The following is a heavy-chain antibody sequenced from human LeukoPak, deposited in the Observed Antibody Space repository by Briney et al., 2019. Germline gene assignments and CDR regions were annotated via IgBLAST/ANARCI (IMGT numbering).Heavy chain of an antibody. CDR1: GYTCSIYG. D-gene: IGHD3-3*01. J-gene: IGHJ4*02. CDR2: ISAHTGKS. Sequence: ASVKVSCKASGYTCSIYGITWVRQAPGQGLEWMGWISAHTGKSDYAQKFQNRVTMTADTATSTAYMELRSLGSDDTAVYYCARDGKGRFDFRENDYWGQGTLVTVSS. CDR3: ARDGKGRFDFRENDY. V-gene: IGHV1-18*01.